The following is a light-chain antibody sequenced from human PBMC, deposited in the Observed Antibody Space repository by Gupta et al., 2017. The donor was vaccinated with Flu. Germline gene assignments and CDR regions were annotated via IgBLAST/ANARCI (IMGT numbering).Light chain of an antibody. J-gene: IGLJ3*02. CDR3: GTWDSGLSTGL. V-gene: IGLV1-51*02. CDR1: RSNIGINS. CDR2: ENN. Sequence: RSNIGINSVSWYQHLPGTAPKLLIYENNKRPSGIPDRFSGSKSGTSATLDISGLQTGDEADYYCGTWDSGLSTGLFGGGTKVTVL.